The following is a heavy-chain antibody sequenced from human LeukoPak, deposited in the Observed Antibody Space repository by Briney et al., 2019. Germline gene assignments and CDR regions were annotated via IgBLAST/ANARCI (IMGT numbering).Heavy chain of an antibody. D-gene: IGHD6-19*01. CDR1: GFSLSTSGMR. Sequence: SGPALVKPTQTLTLTCTFSGFSLSTSGMRVSWIRQPPGKALEWLARIDWDDDKFYSTSLKTRLTISKDTSKNQVVLTMTTMDPVDTATYYCAREGSGWEFDYWGHGTLVTVSS. J-gene: IGHJ4*01. CDR3: AREGSGWEFDY. CDR2: IDWDDDK. V-gene: IGHV2-70*04.